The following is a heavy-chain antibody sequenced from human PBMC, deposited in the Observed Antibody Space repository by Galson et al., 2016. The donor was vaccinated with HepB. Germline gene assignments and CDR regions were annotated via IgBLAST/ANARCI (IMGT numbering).Heavy chain of an antibody. Sequence: QSGAEVKKPGESLKISCKSSGYSFTTYWIGWVRQMPGKGLECMGIIYPGDSDTRYSPSFQGQVTISADKSISTAYLQWSSLKASDTAIYDCARRQGSSFSFDYRGQGTLVTVSS. CDR1: GYSFTTYW. CDR3: ARRQGSSFSFDY. J-gene: IGHJ4*02. CDR2: IYPGDSDT. D-gene: IGHD6-6*01. V-gene: IGHV5-51*01.